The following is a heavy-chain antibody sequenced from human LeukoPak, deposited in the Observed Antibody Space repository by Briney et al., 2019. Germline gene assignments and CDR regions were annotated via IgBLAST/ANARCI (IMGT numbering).Heavy chain of an antibody. CDR1: GGTFSSYA. V-gene: IGHV1-69*05. Sequence: SVKVSCKASGGTFSSYAISWVRQAPGQGLEWMGGIIPIFGTANYAQKFQGRVTVTTDESTNTAYMELSSLRSEDTAVYYCARNEGYSYGYPLDYWGQGTLVTVSS. CDR2: IIPIFGTA. D-gene: IGHD5-18*01. CDR3: ARNEGYSYGYPLDY. J-gene: IGHJ4*02.